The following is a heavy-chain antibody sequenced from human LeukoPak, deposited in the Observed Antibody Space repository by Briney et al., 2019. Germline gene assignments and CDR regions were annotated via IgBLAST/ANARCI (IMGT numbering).Heavy chain of an antibody. CDR2: IYTSGST. D-gene: IGHD3-10*01. J-gene: IGHJ4*02. V-gene: IGHV4-4*07. Sequence: SETLSLTCTVSGGSIRSYYWSWIRQPAGKGLEWIRHIYTSGSTDYNPSLKSRVTMSVDTSKNQFSLKLSSVTAADTAVYYCARAQYYYDYFDYWGQGILVTVSS. CDR3: ARAQYYYDYFDY. CDR1: GGSIRSYY.